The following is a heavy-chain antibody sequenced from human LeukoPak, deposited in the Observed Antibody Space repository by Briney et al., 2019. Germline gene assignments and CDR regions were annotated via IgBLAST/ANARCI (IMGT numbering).Heavy chain of an antibody. D-gene: IGHD3-22*01. J-gene: IGHJ3*01. V-gene: IGHV5-51*01. CDR3: ARPNSTSYYDSRGYDAFDV. CDR2: IYPDDSDT. CDR1: GYKFNAYW. Sequence: HGESLKISCKGSGYKFNAYWIAWVRQMPGNGLEWMGIIYPDDSDTRYSPSFQGQVTISADKSVSIAYLQWSSLKASDTAMYYCARPNSTSYYDSRGYDAFDVWGQGTMVIVSS.